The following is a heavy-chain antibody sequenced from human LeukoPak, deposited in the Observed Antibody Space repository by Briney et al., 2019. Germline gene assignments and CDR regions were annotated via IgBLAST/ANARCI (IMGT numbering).Heavy chain of an antibody. J-gene: IGHJ4*02. D-gene: IGHD2-2*01. V-gene: IGHV3-23*01. CDR3: ATADEAYCSSTSCYPGGFDY. Sequence: PGGSLRLSCVASGFTFSSSAMSWVRQAPGKGLEWVSSVSGSGSGGSTYYADSVKGRFTISRDNSKNTLYLQMNSLRAEDTAVYYCATADEAYCSSTSCYPGGFDYWGQGTLVTVSS. CDR2: VSGSGSGGST. CDR1: GFTFSSSA.